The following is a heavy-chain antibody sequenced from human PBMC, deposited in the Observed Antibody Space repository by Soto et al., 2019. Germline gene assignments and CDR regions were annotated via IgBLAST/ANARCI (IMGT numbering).Heavy chain of an antibody. V-gene: IGHV4-59*01. J-gene: IGHJ4*02. CDR1: GDSMSGFY. Sequence: XAILSLTCTVSGDSMSGFYWSWIRQTPGKGLEWIGYINYVGRTSYYSPSLQSRVTISLDSSKNQFSLILSSVTAADTAVYFCERFRRNYFDYWGQGTQVTVSS. D-gene: IGHD3-10*01. CDR3: ERFRRNYFDY. CDR2: INYVGRTS.